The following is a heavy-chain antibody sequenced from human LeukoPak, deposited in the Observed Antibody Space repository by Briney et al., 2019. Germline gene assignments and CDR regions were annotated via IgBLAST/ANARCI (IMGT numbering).Heavy chain of an antibody. CDR1: GGSISSSSYY. D-gene: IGHD5-12*01. CDR2: IYYSGST. J-gene: IGHJ4*02. V-gene: IGHV4-39*01. CDR3: ARLRGYSEK. Sequence: PSDTLSLTCTVSGGSISSSSYYWGWIRQPPGKGLEWIGSIYYSGSTYYNPSLKSRVTISVDTSKNHFSLKLSSVTAADTAVYYCARLRGYSEKWGQGTLVTVSS.